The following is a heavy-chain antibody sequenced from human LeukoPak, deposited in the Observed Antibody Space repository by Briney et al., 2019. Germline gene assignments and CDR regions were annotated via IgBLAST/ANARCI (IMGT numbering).Heavy chain of an antibody. CDR3: ARDTYTAPSRYSSSWYGLDYFDY. Sequence: PGRSLRLSCAASGYTFSSYGMHWVRQAPGKGLQWVAVIWYDGSNKYYADSVKGRFTISRDNSKNTLYLQMNSLRAEDTAVYYCARDTYTAPSRYSSSWYGLDYFDYWGQGTLVTVSS. J-gene: IGHJ4*02. V-gene: IGHV3-33*01. CDR2: IWYDGSNK. D-gene: IGHD6-13*01. CDR1: GYTFSSYG.